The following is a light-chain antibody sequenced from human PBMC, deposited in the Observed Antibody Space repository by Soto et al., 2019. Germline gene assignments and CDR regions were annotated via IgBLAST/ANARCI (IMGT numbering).Light chain of an antibody. J-gene: IGKJ4*01. CDR1: QSISSW. CDR3: QQYNSYTLT. V-gene: IGKV1-5*01. CDR2: DAS. Sequence: DIQMTQSPSTLSASVGDRVTITCRASQSISSWLAWYQQKPGKAPKLLIYDASSLESGAPSRFSGSGSGTEFTLTISSLQPDDFATYFCQQYNSYTLTFGGGTKVEIK.